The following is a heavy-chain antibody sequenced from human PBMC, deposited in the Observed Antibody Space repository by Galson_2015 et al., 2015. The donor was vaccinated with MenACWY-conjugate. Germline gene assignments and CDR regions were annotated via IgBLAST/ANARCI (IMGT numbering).Heavy chain of an antibody. CDR1: GGTFNTHA. J-gene: IGHJ4*02. D-gene: IGHD1-26*01. CDR2: VIPIVGTP. CDR3: ARDRVGQTNFYYFDD. V-gene: IGHV1-69*13. Sequence: SVKVSCKVSGGTFNTHALTWVRQAPGHGLEWMGGVIPIVGTPNYAQKFQGRLTISVDDSTSSAYMELKNLTSDDTAVYYCARDRVGQTNFYYFDDWGQGTVVTVSS.